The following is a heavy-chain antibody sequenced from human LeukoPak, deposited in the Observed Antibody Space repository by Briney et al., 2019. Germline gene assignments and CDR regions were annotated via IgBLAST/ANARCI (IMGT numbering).Heavy chain of an antibody. D-gene: IGHD2/OR15-2a*01. CDR3: ASSPPVLFSVWFNP. J-gene: IGHJ5*02. CDR2: INGDGSSA. V-gene: IGHV3-74*01. CDR1: GFTFSSYG. Sequence: GGSLRLSCAASGFTFSSYGMHWVRQVPGKGLVWVSRINGDGSSASYADSVKGRFTISRDNAKNTLYLQMNSLRAEDTAVYYCASSPPVLFSVWFNPWGQGTLVTVSS.